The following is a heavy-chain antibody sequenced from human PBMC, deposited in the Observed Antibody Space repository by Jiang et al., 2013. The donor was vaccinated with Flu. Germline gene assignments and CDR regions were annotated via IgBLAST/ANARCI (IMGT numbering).Heavy chain of an antibody. CDR1: GDSVSSNSAA. CDR2: IYYRSKWYN. Sequence: SQTLSLTCAISGDSVSSNSAAWNWIRQSPSRGLGWLGRIYYRSKWYNEYAVSVKSRIIINPDTPKNQFSLQLNSVTPEDTAVYYCAREVAAGWDYWGQGTLVTVSS. J-gene: IGHJ4*02. D-gene: IGHD6-13*01. V-gene: IGHV6-1*01. CDR3: AREVAAGWDY.